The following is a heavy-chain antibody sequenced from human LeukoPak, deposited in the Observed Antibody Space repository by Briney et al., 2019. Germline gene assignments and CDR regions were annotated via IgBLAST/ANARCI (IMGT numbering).Heavy chain of an antibody. Sequence: SETLSLTCTVSGGSISSSSYYWGWIRQPPGKGLEWIGSIYYSGSTYYNPSLKSRVTISVDTSKNQFSLKLSSVTAADTAVYYCARHVWQQLVAWFDPWGQGNLVTVSS. V-gene: IGHV4-39*01. D-gene: IGHD6-13*01. CDR1: GGSISSSSYY. J-gene: IGHJ5*02. CDR3: ARHVWQQLVAWFDP. CDR2: IYYSGST.